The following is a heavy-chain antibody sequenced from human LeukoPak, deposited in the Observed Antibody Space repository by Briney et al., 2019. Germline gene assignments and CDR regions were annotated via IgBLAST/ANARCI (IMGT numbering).Heavy chain of an antibody. CDR1: GYTFTGYY. CDR3: ARDQDIVLVPAAQAFDP. V-gene: IGHV1-2*02. D-gene: IGHD2-2*01. CDR2: INPNSGGT. Sequence: GASVKVSCKASGYTFTGYYMHWVRQAPGQGLEWMGWINPNSGGTNYAQKFQGRVTMTRDTSISTAYMELSRLRSDDTAVYYCARDQDIVLVPAAQAFDPWGQGSLVTVSS. J-gene: IGHJ5*02.